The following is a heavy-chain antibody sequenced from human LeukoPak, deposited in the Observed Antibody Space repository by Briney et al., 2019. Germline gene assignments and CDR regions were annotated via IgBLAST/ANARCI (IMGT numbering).Heavy chain of an antibody. CDR2: IGNNGGGI. D-gene: IGHD5-24*01. CDR3: ARDFGSRDGYLDAFDI. V-gene: IGHV3-23*01. CDR1: GFTFSTYT. Sequence: QPGGSLRLSCAASGFTFSTYTMYWVRHPPGKRLEWVSIIGNNGGGIHYADSVRGRFTISRDNSKNALYLQMNSLRVEDTAVYYCARDFGSRDGYLDAFDIWGQGTMVTVSS. J-gene: IGHJ3*02.